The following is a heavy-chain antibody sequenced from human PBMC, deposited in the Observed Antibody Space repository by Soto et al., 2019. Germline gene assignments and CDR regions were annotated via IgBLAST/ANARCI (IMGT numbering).Heavy chain of an antibody. CDR2: IYWDDDK. V-gene: IGHV2-5*02. J-gene: IGHJ4*02. Sequence: QITLKESGPTLVKPTQTLTLTCTFSGFSLSTSRVGVGWIRQPPGKALQWLALIYWDDDKRYTPSLKSRLTVTHDTSKNPVVLKMANMEPVDTATYSCAHSGVVAYEAGFGSWGQGTLVTVSS. D-gene: IGHD2-2*01. CDR3: AHSGVVAYEAGFGS. CDR1: GFSLSTSRVG.